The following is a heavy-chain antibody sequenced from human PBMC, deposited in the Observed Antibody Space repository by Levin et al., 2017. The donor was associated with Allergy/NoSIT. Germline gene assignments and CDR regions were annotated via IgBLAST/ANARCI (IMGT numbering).Heavy chain of an antibody. CDR1: GFSLSTSGVG. CDR2: IYWDDDK. J-gene: IGHJ4*02. D-gene: IGHD3-16*01. Sequence: SGPTLVKPTQTLTLTCTFSGFSLSTSGVGVGWIRQPPGKALEWLALIYWDDDKRYSPSLKSRLTITKDTSKNQVVLTMTNMDPVDTATYYCARYDYIWGSYSPQYYFDYWGQGTLVTVSS. CDR3: ARYDYIWGSYSPQYYFDY. V-gene: IGHV2-5*02.